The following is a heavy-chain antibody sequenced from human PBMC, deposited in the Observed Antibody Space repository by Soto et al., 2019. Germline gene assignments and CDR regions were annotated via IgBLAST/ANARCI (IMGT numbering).Heavy chain of an antibody. Sequence: EVQLVESGGGLVQPGRSLRLSCAASGFTFDDYAMHWVRQAPGKGLEWVSGISWNSGSIGYADSVKGRFTISRDNAKNSLYLQMNSLRAEDTALYYCAKEATGAAAGILFDYWGQGTLVTVSS. CDR1: GFTFDDYA. J-gene: IGHJ4*02. D-gene: IGHD6-13*01. V-gene: IGHV3-9*01. CDR2: ISWNSGSI. CDR3: AKEATGAAAGILFDY.